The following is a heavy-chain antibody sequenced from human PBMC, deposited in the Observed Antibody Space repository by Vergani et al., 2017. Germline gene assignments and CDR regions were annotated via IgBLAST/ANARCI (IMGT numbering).Heavy chain of an antibody. J-gene: IGHJ4*02. CDR3: ARETRGQQLDI. CDR2: ITPTEGT. D-gene: IGHD6-13*01. CDR1: GGSVSSGGYS. Sequence: QLQLQESGSGLVKPSQTLSLTCAVSGGSVSSGGYSWSWVRQPPGKSLEYIAFITPTEGTYYSPSLKNRVTTSVDRSKNQFSLKLTSVTAAYTAVYYCARETRGQQLDIWGQGTLVTVSS. V-gene: IGHV4-30-2*01.